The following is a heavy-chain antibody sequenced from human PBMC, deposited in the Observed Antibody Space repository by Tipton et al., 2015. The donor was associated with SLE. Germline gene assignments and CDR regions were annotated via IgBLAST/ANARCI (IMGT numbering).Heavy chain of an antibody. J-gene: IGHJ4*02. CDR2: IYTSGST. D-gene: IGHD6-13*01. V-gene: IGHV4-4*09. CDR1: GGSISSHY. Sequence: GLVKPSETLSLTCTVSGGSISSHYWSWIRQPAGKGLEWIGYIYTSGSTNSNPSLKSRVTISVDTSKNQLSLKMTSVTAADTAVYYCARRDSSSWSPIDFWGQGTLVTVSS. CDR3: ARRDSSSWSPIDF.